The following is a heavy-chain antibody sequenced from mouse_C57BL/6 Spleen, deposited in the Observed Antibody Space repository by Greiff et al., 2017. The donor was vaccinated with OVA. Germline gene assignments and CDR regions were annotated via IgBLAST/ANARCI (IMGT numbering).Heavy chain of an antibody. CDR3: AMGASQKRAWFAY. V-gene: IGHV1-69*01. CDR1: GYTFTSYW. D-gene: IGHD1-1*02. J-gene: IGHJ3*01. Sequence: QVQLQQPGAELVMPGASVKLSCKASGYTFTSYWMHWVKQRPGQGLEWIGEIDPSDSYTNYNQKFKGKSTLTVDKSSSTAYMQLSSLTSEDSAVYYCAMGASQKRAWFAYWGQGTLVTVSA. CDR2: IDPSDSYT.